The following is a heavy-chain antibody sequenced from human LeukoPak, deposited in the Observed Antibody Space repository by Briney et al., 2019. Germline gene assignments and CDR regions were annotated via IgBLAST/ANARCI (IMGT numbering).Heavy chain of an antibody. D-gene: IGHD2-2*01. V-gene: IGHV4-34*01. CDR3: AREGCSSTRCYRLGY. J-gene: IGHJ4*02. CDR1: GGSFSGYY. Sequence: SETLSLTCAVYGGSFSGYYWSWIRQPPGKGLEWIGEINHSVSTNYNPSLKSRVTISVDTSKNQFSLKLSSVTAADTAVYYCAREGCSSTRCYRLGYWGQGTLVTVSS. CDR2: INHSVST.